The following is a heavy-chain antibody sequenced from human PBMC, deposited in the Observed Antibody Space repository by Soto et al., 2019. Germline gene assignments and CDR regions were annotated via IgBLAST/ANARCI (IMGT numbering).Heavy chain of an antibody. D-gene: IGHD3-22*01. CDR3: TTDFYDSSGYYYVN. Sequence: LSLTCAASGFTFSNAWMSWVRQAPGKGLEWVGRIKSKTDGGTTDYAAPVKGRFTISRDDSKNTLYLQMNSLKTEDTAVYYCTTDFYDSSGYYYVNWGQGTLVTVSS. CDR2: IKSKTDGGTT. V-gene: IGHV3-15*01. J-gene: IGHJ4*02. CDR1: GFTFSNAW.